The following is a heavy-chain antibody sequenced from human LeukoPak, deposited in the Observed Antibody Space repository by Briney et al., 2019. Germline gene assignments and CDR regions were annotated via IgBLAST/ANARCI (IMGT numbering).Heavy chain of an antibody. CDR1: GFTFSSYG. Sequence: GGSLRLSCAASGFTFSSYGMSWVRQAPGKGLEWVSSISGSGGSTYYADSVKGRFAISRDNSKNTLYLQMNSLRAEDTAVYYCARDSLARPLGYWGQGTLVTVSS. D-gene: IGHD6-6*01. V-gene: IGHV3-23*01. J-gene: IGHJ4*02. CDR2: ISGSGGST. CDR3: ARDSLARPLGY.